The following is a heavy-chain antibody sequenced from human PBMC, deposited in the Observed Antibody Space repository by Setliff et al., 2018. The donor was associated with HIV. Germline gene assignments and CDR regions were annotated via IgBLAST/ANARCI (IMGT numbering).Heavy chain of an antibody. D-gene: IGHD7-27*01. CDR2: ISPYNGDT. V-gene: IGHV1-2*02. J-gene: IGHJ4*02. CDR1: EYTFIDYF. Sequence: GASVKVSCKAFEYTFIDYFIHWVRQAPGQGLEWMRWISPYNGDTKILQKFRGRVTMTRDTSINTAYLELRGLRSDDTAVYYCARQLSNSLDYWGQGTLVTVSS. CDR3: ARQLSNSLDY.